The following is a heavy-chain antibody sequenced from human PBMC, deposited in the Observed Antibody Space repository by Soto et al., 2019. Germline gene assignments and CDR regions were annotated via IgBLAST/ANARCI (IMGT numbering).Heavy chain of an antibody. Sequence: EVQLEESGGALVQPGRSLRLSCAASGFTFDDYAMHWVRQVLGKGLEWVSSISWNSGNIGYADSVKGRFTTSRDNAKNSFYLQMNSLRPDDTALYYCVRSKGGYSYGTPFDYWGQGTLVTVSS. CDR3: VRSKGGYSYGTPFDY. J-gene: IGHJ4*02. D-gene: IGHD5-18*01. CDR1: GFTFDDYA. CDR2: ISWNSGNI. V-gene: IGHV3-9*01.